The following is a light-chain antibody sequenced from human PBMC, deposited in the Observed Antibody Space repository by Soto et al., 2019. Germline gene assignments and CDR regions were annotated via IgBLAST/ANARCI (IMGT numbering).Light chain of an antibody. V-gene: IGKV1-5*03. Sequence: DIHMTQSPSSLSGSVXDXVTITVRASQTISSWLAWYQQKPGKAPKLLIYKASTLKSGVPSRFSGSGSGTEFTLTISSLQPDDFATYYCQHYNSYSEAFGQGTKVDIK. J-gene: IGKJ1*01. CDR3: QHYNSYSEA. CDR1: QTISSW. CDR2: KAS.